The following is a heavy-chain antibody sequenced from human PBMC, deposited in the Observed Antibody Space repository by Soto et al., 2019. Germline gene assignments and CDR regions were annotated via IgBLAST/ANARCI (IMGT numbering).Heavy chain of an antibody. J-gene: IGHJ4*02. Sequence: GGSLRLSCAASGFSFSTSSMKWVRQAPGLGLEWVSYISSSGSYTSYADSVRGRFTISRDNAKNSLYLQMNSLRDDDTAVYYCATGGYWGQGTLVTVSS. CDR3: ATGGY. CDR2: ISSSGSYT. D-gene: IGHD1-26*01. V-gene: IGHV3-48*02. CDR1: GFSFSTSS.